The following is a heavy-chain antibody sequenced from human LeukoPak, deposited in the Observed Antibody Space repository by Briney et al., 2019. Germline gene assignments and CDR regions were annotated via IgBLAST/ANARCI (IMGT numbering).Heavy chain of an antibody. D-gene: IGHD1-26*01. CDR1: GGSISSSSYY. V-gene: IGHV4-39*07. Sequence: PSETLSLTCTVSGGSISSSSYYWGWIRQPPGKGLEWIGEINHSGSTNYNPSLKSRVTISVDTSKNQFSLKLSSVTAADTAVYYCARALYSGSYYGYWGQGTLVTVSS. CDR3: ARALYSGSYYGY. J-gene: IGHJ4*02. CDR2: INHSGST.